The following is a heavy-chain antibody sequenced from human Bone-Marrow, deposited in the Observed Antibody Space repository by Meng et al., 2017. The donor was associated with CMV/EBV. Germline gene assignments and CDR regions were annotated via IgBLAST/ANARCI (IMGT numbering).Heavy chain of an antibody. Sequence: GGSLRLSCAASGFTFSSYWMHWVRQAPGKGLVWVSRIKSDGSSTSYADSVKGRFTIPRDNAKNTLYLQMNSLRAEDTAVYYCARSHDYGSGYAFDIWGQGTMVTVSS. CDR1: GFTFSSYW. CDR3: ARSHDYGSGYAFDI. CDR2: IKSDGSST. D-gene: IGHD3-10*01. V-gene: IGHV3-74*01. J-gene: IGHJ3*02.